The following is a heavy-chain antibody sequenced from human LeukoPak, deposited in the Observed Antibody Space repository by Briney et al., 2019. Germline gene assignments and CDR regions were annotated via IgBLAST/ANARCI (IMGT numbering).Heavy chain of an antibody. CDR1: GFTFDDYA. D-gene: IGHD2-15*01. Sequence: GGSLRLSCAASGFTFDDYAMHWVRQAPGKGLEWVSGISWNSGSIGYADSVKGRFTISRDNAKNPLYLQMNSLRAEDTALYYCAKDISRYCSGGSCFYGMDVWGQGTTVTVSS. J-gene: IGHJ6*02. CDR2: ISWNSGSI. V-gene: IGHV3-9*01. CDR3: AKDISRYCSGGSCFYGMDV.